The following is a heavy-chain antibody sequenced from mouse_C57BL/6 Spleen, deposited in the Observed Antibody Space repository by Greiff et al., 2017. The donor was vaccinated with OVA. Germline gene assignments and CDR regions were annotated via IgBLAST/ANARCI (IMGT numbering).Heavy chain of an antibody. CDR2: ISNLAYSI. Sequence: EVQLVESGGGLVQPGGCLKLSCAASGFTFSDYGMAWVRQAPRKGPEWVAFISNLAYSIYYADTVTGRFTISRENAKNTLYLEMSSLRSEDTAMYYCAREGYDYDEVYFDYWGQGTTLTVSS. D-gene: IGHD2-4*01. CDR3: AREGYDYDEVYFDY. J-gene: IGHJ2*01. V-gene: IGHV5-15*01. CDR1: GFTFSDYG.